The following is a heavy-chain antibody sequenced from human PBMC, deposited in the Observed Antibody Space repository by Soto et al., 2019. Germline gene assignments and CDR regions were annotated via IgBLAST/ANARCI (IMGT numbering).Heavy chain of an antibody. CDR2: FSGSGGNI. Sequence: GGSLRLSCVASGFTVSTQAMSWVRQVPGKGLEWVSTFSGSGGNIYYGESVKGRFTISRDDPKNTLYLDMNSLRVEDTAVYYCAKDPPWTVGPLAMDVWGQGTTVTVSS. J-gene: IGHJ6*02. D-gene: IGHD2-2*01. CDR3: AKDPPWTVGPLAMDV. CDR1: GFTVSTQA. V-gene: IGHV3-23*01.